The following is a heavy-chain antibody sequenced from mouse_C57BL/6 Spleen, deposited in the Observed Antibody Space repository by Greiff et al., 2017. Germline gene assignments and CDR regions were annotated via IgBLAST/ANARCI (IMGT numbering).Heavy chain of an antibody. CDR1: GFTFSDYG. CDR3: ARRYYYGSSYWYFDV. D-gene: IGHD1-1*01. J-gene: IGHJ1*03. Sequence: EVQLQESGGGLVKPGGSLKLSCAASGFTFSDYGMHWVRQAPEKGLEWVAYISSGSSTIYYADTVKGRFTISRDNAKNTLFLQMTSLRSEDTAMYYCARRYYYGSSYWYFDVWGTGTTVTVSS. V-gene: IGHV5-17*01. CDR2: ISSGSSTI.